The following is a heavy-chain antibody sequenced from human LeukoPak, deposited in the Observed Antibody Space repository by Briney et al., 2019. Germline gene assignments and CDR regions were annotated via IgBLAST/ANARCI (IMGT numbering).Heavy chain of an antibody. V-gene: IGHV1-8*01. Sequence: ASVKVSCKASGYTFTSYDFNWVRQATGQRPEWMGWMSPNSGDTGYAQKFQDRVTMTRDTSISTAYMELSSLRSDDTAVYYCARGPPNWGYDYWGPGTLVTVSS. J-gene: IGHJ4*02. CDR3: ARGPPNWGYDY. CDR2: MSPNSGDT. D-gene: IGHD7-27*01. CDR1: GYTFTSYD.